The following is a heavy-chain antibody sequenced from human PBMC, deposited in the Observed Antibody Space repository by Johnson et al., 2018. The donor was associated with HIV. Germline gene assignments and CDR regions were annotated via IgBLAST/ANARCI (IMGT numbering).Heavy chain of an antibody. CDR1: GLTFSSYG. D-gene: IGHD4-23*01. CDR2: ISYDGSNK. V-gene: IGHV3-30*18. J-gene: IGHJ3*02. Sequence: QVQLVESGGGVVQPGRSLRLSCAASGLTFSSYGMHWVRQAPGKGLEWVAVISYDGSNKHYADSVKGRFTISRDNSKNTLYLQMNSLRAEDTAGYYCAKESETYGGNIGFEHPFDIWGQGTMVTVSS. CDR3: AKESETYGGNIGFEHPFDI.